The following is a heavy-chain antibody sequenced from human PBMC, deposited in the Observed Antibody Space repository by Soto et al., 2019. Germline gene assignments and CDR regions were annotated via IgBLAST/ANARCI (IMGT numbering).Heavy chain of an antibody. CDR2: ISGSGGST. V-gene: IGHV3-23*01. CDR3: AKDLREAMGPVLLGNVAFDI. J-gene: IGHJ3*02. D-gene: IGHD5-18*01. CDR1: GFTFSSYA. Sequence: EVQLLESGGGLVQPGGSLRLSCAASGFTFSSYAMSWVRQAPGKGLEWVSAISGSGGSTYYADSVKGRFTISRDNSKNTLYLQMNSLRAEDTAVYYCAKDLREAMGPVLLGNVAFDIWGQGTMVTVSS.